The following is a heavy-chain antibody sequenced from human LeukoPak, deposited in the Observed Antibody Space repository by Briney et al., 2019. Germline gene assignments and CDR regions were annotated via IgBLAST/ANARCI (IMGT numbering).Heavy chain of an antibody. CDR2: IYTSGST. J-gene: IGHJ5*02. CDR1: GGSIMNYY. V-gene: IGHV4-4*09. Sequence: KPSETLSPTCTVSGGSIMNYYWSWIRQPPGKGLEWIGYIYTSGSTNYNPSLKSRVTMSVDTSKNQFTLKLSSVTAAGTAVYYCAKFVNSENYLYWFAPWGQGTLVTVSS. D-gene: IGHD1-26*01. CDR3: AKFVNSENYLYWFAP.